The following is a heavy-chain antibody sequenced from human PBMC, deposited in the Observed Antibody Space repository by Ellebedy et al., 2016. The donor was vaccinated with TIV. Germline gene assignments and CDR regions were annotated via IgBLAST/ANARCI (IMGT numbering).Heavy chain of an antibody. J-gene: IGHJ4*02. D-gene: IGHD1-26*01. CDR2: ISWNSGSI. V-gene: IGHV3-9*01. CDR1: GFTFDDYA. CDR3: AKVATGVGATIAYFDY. Sequence: SLKISXAASGFTFDDYAMHWVRQAPGKGLEWVSGISWNSGSIGYADSVKGRFTISRDNAKNSLYLQMNSLRAEDTALYYCAKVATGVGATIAYFDYWGQGTLVTVSS.